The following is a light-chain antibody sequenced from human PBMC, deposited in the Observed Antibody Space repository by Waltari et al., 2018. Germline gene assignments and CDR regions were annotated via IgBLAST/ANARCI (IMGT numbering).Light chain of an antibody. J-gene: IGLJ2*01. CDR2: SNA. Sequence: QSVLTQPPSAAGTPGQKVTISCSGSYSNIGSNIVTWYQQLPGTAPKLLIYSNAYRPSGVPDRFSGSKSGTSASLAISGLQSEDEADYYCATWDDRLTGVVFGGGTRVTVL. V-gene: IGLV1-44*01. CDR3: ATWDDRLTGVV. CDR1: YSNIGSNI.